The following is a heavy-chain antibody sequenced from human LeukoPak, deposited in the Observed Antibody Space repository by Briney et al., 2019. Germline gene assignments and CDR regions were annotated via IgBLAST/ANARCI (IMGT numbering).Heavy chain of an antibody. V-gene: IGHV1-69*13. D-gene: IGHD3-9*01. CDR3: AGHDILTGYYRSYHYYGMDV. CDR2: IIPIFGTA. Sequence: SVKVSCKASGGTFSSYAISWVRQAPGQGLEWMGGIIPIFGTANYAQKFLGRVTITADESTSTAYMELSSLRSEDTAVYYCAGHDILTGYYRSYHYYGMDVWGQGTTVTVSS. J-gene: IGHJ6*02. CDR1: GGTFSSYA.